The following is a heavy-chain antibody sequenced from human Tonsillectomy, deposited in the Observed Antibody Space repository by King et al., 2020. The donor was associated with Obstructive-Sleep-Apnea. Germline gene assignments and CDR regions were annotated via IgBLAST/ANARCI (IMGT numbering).Heavy chain of an antibody. J-gene: IGHJ4*02. D-gene: IGHD1-26*01. Sequence: VQLVESGGGLVKPGGSLRLSCAASGFTFSDYYMSWIRQAPGKGLEWGSYISSSSSSTNYADSVKGRFTISRDNAKNSLYLQMNSLRAEDTAVYYCARQVGATLFDYWGQGTLVTVSS. CDR2: ISSSSSST. CDR1: GFTFSDYY. V-gene: IGHV3-11*06. CDR3: ARQVGATLFDY.